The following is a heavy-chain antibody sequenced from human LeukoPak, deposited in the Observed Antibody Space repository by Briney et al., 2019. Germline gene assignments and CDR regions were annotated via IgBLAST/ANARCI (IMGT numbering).Heavy chain of an antibody. V-gene: IGHV3-7*01. J-gene: IGHJ4*02. D-gene: IGHD3-22*01. CDR2: IKTDGSEK. CDR1: GFTFSSYW. Sequence: GGSLRLSCAASGFTFSSYWMSWFRQIPGKGLEWLGNIKTDGSEKYYLDSVRGRFTISRDNAKNSLFLQMNSLRGEDTAVYYCARLRRNSDSGGYYYYYDYWGQGTLVTVSS. CDR3: ARLRRNSDSGGYYYYYDY.